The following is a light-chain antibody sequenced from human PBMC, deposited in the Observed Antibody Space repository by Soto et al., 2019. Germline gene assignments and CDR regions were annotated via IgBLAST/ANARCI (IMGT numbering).Light chain of an antibody. J-gene: IGLJ3*02. Sequence: QSVLTQPASVSESPGQSITISCTGTSSDVGNYNLVFWYQQHPGKAPELMIYEVSKRPSGVSNRFSGSKSGNTASLTISGLQAEDEADYYCCSYAGSDTWVFGGGTKLTVL. CDR3: CSYAGSDTWV. V-gene: IGLV2-23*02. CDR2: EVS. CDR1: SSDVGNYNL.